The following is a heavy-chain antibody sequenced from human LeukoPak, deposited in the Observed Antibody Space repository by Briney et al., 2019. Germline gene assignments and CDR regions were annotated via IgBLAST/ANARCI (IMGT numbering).Heavy chain of an antibody. D-gene: IGHD1-14*01. CDR1: GYSXTSYG. CDR3: ARDNRGYKVSYFDY. V-gene: IGHV1-18*01. Sequence: GASVKVSRKASGYSXTSYGISWVRQAPGQGLEWMGWISGYNGNTNYAQKLQGRVTMTTDTSTSTAYRELRSLRSDDTAVYYCARDNRGYKVSYFDYWGQGTLVTVSS. CDR2: ISGYNGNT. J-gene: IGHJ4*02.